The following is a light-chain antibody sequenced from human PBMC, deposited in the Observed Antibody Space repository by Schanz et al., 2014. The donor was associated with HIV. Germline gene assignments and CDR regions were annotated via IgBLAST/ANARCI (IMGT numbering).Light chain of an antibody. CDR2: QAS. CDR3: QHYYSYPCT. V-gene: IGKV1-5*03. J-gene: IGKJ2*02. CDR1: QSIRSW. Sequence: DIQMTQSPSTLSASIGDGVTISCRASQSIRSWLAWYQQKPGRAPNLLIYQASTLETGVPSRFSASGSGTEFTLTISNLQPDDFATYYCQHYYSYPCTFGQGTELEIK.